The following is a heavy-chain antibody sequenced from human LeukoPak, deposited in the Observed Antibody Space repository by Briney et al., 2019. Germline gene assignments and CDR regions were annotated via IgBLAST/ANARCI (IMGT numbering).Heavy chain of an antibody. V-gene: IGHV3-15*01. CDR2: IKSKTDGGTT. CDR1: GFTFSNAW. J-gene: IGHJ4*02. Sequence: GGSLRLSSAASGFTFSNAWMSWVRQAPGKGLEWVGRIKSKTDGGTTDYAAPVKGRFTISRDDSKNTLYLQMNSLKTEDTAVYYCTTGAISAYYDSSGYYIPDLFDYWGQGTLVTVSS. D-gene: IGHD3-22*01. CDR3: TTGAISAYYDSSGYYIPDLFDY.